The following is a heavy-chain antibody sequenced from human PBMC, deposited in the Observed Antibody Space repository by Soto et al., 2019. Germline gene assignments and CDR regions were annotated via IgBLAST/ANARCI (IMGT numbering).Heavy chain of an antibody. D-gene: IGHD5-18*01. Sequence: PGVSLRLSCAASGFTFSIYEVNCVRQAPGEGLEWGSYSSSSGTTMFYADSLKGRFTISRDNAKNSLFLQMNSLRGEDTAFYYCARATGYTLDYWGQGTLVTVSS. V-gene: IGHV3-48*03. CDR1: GFTFSIYE. CDR2: SSSSGTTM. CDR3: ARATGYTLDY. J-gene: IGHJ4*02.